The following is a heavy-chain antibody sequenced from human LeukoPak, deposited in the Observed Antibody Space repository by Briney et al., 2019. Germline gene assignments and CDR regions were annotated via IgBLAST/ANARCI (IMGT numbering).Heavy chain of an antibody. Sequence: SETLSLTCAVYGGSFSGYYWSWIRQPPGKGLEWIGEINHSGSTYYNPSLKSRVTISVDTSKNQFSLNLSSVTAADTAVYHCARNYFESGSPDYWGQGTLVTVSS. V-gene: IGHV4-34*01. CDR2: INHSGST. CDR3: ARNYFESGSPDY. J-gene: IGHJ4*02. D-gene: IGHD3-10*01. CDR1: GGSFSGYY.